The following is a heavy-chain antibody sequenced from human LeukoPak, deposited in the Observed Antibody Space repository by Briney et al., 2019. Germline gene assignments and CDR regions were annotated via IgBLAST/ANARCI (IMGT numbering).Heavy chain of an antibody. J-gene: IGHJ4*02. D-gene: IGHD4-23*01. CDR3: ARRGDGGRSFDY. V-gene: IGHV3-53*01. CDR2: IYSGGNT. Sequence: PGGSLRLSCAASGFTVSSNYLSWVRQAPGKWLECVSVIYSGGNTYYADSVKGRFTISRDNSKNTLFLQMNSLRAEDTAVYYCARRGDGGRSFDYWGQGTLVTVSS. CDR1: GFTVSSNY.